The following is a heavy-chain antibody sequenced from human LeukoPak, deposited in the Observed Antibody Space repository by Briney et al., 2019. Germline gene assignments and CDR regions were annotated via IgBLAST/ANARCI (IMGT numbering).Heavy chain of an antibody. J-gene: IGHJ4*02. CDR3: ARVQYSSNWNYYFDS. D-gene: IGHD6-13*01. CDR2: IYYSGST. V-gene: IGHV4-59*01. Sequence: SETPSLTCTVSGGSISSYYWSWIRQPPGKGLEWIGYIYYSGSTNYYPSLKSRATISVDTSKNQFNLTMNSMTAADTAVYYCARVQYSSNWNYYFDSWGQGTLVTVSS. CDR1: GGSISSYY.